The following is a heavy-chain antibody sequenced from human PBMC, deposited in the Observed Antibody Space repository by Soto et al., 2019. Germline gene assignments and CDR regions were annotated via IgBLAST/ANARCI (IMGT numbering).Heavy chain of an antibody. D-gene: IGHD3-22*01. CDR2: INHSGST. Sequence: SETLSLTCAVYGGSFSGYYWSWIRQPPGKGLEWIGEINHSGSTNYNPSLKSRVTISVDTSKNQFSLKLSSVTAADTAVCYCARLEGDSSGYYFNYYYGMDVWGQGTTVTVSS. CDR3: ARLEGDSSGYYFNYYYGMDV. CDR1: GGSFSGYY. V-gene: IGHV4-34*01. J-gene: IGHJ6*02.